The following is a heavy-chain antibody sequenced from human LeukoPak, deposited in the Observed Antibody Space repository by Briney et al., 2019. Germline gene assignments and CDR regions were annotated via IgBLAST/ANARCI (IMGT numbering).Heavy chain of an antibody. Sequence: GASVKVSCKASGYTFTSYDINWVRQATGQGLEWMGWMNPNSGNTGYAQKFRGRVTITRNTSISTAYMELSSLRSEDTAVYYCARDSSGWYESDYWGQGTLVTVSS. J-gene: IGHJ4*02. CDR1: GYTFTSYD. CDR2: MNPNSGNT. V-gene: IGHV1-8*03. CDR3: ARDSSGWYESDY. D-gene: IGHD6-19*01.